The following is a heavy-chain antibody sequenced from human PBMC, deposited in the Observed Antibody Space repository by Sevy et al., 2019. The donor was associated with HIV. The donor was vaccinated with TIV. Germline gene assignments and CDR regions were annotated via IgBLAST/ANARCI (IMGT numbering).Heavy chain of an antibody. CDR2: ISYDGSNK. Sequence: GGSLRLSCAASGFTFSSYAMHWVRQAPGKGLEWVAVISYDGSNKYYGDSVKGRFTISRDNSKNTLYLQMNSLRAEDTAVYYCARVSGYCSGGSCGMDVWGQGTTVTVSS. J-gene: IGHJ6*02. V-gene: IGHV3-30*04. CDR3: ARVSGYCSGGSCGMDV. D-gene: IGHD2-15*01. CDR1: GFTFSSYA.